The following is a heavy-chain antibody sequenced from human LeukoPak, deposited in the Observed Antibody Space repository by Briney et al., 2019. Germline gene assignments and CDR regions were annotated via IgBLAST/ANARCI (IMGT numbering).Heavy chain of an antibody. CDR2: LSGSSGST. Sequence: GGSLRLSCAVSGLTFSSYGMNWVRQAPGKGLEWVSGLSGSSGSTDYADSVRGRFTMSRDNSKNTLFLQMNSLRAEDTAVYYCAELGITMIGGVWGKGTTVTISS. V-gene: IGHV3-23*01. D-gene: IGHD3-10*02. CDR1: GLTFSSYG. J-gene: IGHJ6*04. CDR3: AELGITMIGGV.